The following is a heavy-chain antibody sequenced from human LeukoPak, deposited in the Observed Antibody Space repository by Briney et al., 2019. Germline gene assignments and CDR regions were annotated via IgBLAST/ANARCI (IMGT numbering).Heavy chain of an antibody. Sequence: SGTLSLTCTVSGGSISSYYWSWIRQPPGEGLEWIGYISNSGSTNYNPSLKGRVTISVDTSKNQLSLKLSSVTAADTAVYHCVGSQPNTGEWAFDIWGQGTMVSVSS. D-gene: IGHD1-1*01. J-gene: IGHJ3*02. V-gene: IGHV4-59*01. CDR2: ISNSGST. CDR3: VGSQPNTGEWAFDI. CDR1: GGSISSYY.